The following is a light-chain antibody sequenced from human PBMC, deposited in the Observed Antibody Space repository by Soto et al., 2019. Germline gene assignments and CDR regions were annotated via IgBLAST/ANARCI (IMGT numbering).Light chain of an antibody. CDR2: KAS. Sequence: DIQMTQSPSTLSASVGDRVPITCRASQSISSWLAWYQQNPGKAPKLLIYKASSLESGVPSRFSGSGSGTEFTLTISSLQPDDFATYYCQQYNSYSTFGQGTRLEIK. V-gene: IGKV1-5*03. J-gene: IGKJ5*01. CDR3: QQYNSYST. CDR1: QSISSW.